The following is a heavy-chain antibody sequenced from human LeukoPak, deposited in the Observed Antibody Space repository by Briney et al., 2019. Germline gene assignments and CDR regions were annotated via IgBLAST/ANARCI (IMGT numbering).Heavy chain of an antibody. D-gene: IGHD6-6*01. CDR2: ISGSGGST. Sequence: GGSLRLSCAASGFTFSSYAMSWVRQAPGKGLEWVSAISGSGGSTYYADSVKGRFTISRDNSKNTLYLQMNSLRAEDMAVYYCAKDFRGVAARPPLFDYWGQGTLVTVSS. CDR3: AKDFRGVAARPPLFDY. CDR1: GFTFSSYA. J-gene: IGHJ4*02. V-gene: IGHV3-23*01.